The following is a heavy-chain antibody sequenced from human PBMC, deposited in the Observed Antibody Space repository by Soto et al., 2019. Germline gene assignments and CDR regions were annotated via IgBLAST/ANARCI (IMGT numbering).Heavy chain of an antibody. V-gene: IGHV4-31*03. Sequence: QVQPQESGPGLVKPSQSLSLTCTVFGGSISSGGYYWSWIRQHPGKGLEWIGYIYYSGSTYYNPSLKSRVTISVDTSKNQFSLKLSSVTAADTAVYYCARSSTSANYFDYWGQGTLVTVSS. CDR2: IYYSGST. CDR3: ARSSTSANYFDY. D-gene: IGHD2-2*01. J-gene: IGHJ4*02. CDR1: GGSISSGGYY.